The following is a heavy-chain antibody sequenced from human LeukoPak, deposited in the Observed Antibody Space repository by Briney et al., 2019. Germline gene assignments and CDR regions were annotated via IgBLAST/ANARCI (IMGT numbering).Heavy chain of an antibody. CDR2: ISAYNGNT. Sequence: EASVKVSCKTSGYTFIHYGISWVRQAPGQGLEWMGWISAYNGNTNYAQKLQGRDTMTTDTSTSTAYMELRSLRSDDTAVYYCARRRSGYDYHDAFDIWGQGTMVTVSS. V-gene: IGHV1-18*01. D-gene: IGHD5-12*01. CDR3: ARRRSGYDYHDAFDI. CDR1: GYTFIHYG. J-gene: IGHJ3*02.